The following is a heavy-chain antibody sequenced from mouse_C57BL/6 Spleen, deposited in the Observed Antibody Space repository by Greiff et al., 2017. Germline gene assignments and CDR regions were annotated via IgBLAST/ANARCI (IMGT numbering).Heavy chain of an antibody. CDR3: ARRFDRYFDV. Sequence: QVQLQQSGAELVRPGTSVKMSCKASGYTFTNYWIGWAKQRPGHGLEWIGNIYPGGGYTNYNEKFKGKATLTADKSSSTAYMQFSSFTSEDSAIYYCARRFDRYFDVWGTGTTVTVSS. J-gene: IGHJ1*03. CDR1: GYTFTNYW. CDR2: IYPGGGYT. V-gene: IGHV1-63*01.